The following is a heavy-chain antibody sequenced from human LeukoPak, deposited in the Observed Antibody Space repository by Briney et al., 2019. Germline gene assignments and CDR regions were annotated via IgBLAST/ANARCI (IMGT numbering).Heavy chain of an antibody. CDR3: AKDRWQQQALDY. Sequence: GGSLRLSCATSGFTFSSYAMTWVRQAPGKGLEWVAVISYDGSNKYYADSVKGRFTISRDNSKNTLYLQMNSLRAEDTAVYYCAKDRWQQQALDYWGQGTLVTVSS. CDR1: GFTFSSYA. V-gene: IGHV3-30*18. D-gene: IGHD6-13*01. J-gene: IGHJ4*02. CDR2: ISYDGSNK.